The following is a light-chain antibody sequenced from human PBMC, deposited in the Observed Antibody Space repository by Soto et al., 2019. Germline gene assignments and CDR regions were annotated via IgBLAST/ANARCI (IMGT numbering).Light chain of an antibody. CDR2: EVS. CDR1: DISGYNY. J-gene: IGLJ1*01. V-gene: IGLV2-14*01. CDR3: STSHV. Sequence: QSALTQPASVSGAPGQSITIPCTGSDISGYNYVSWYQQYPGKAPKLMIYEVSNRPSGVSHRFSGSKSGNTASLTISGLQAEDEADYYCSTSHVFATGTKLTVL.